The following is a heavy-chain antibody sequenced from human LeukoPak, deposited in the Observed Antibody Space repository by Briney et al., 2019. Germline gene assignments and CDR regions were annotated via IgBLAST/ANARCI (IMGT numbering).Heavy chain of an antibody. D-gene: IGHD4-11*01. Sequence: ASVKVSCRASGYTLTGYYMHWVRQAPGQGLERMGWINPNSGGTNYAQKFQGRVTMTRDTSISTAYMELSRLRSDDTAVYYCARDPEFDYSSWGQGTLVTVSS. CDR2: INPNSGGT. CDR3: ARDPEFDYSS. V-gene: IGHV1-2*02. CDR1: GYTLTGYY. J-gene: IGHJ4*02.